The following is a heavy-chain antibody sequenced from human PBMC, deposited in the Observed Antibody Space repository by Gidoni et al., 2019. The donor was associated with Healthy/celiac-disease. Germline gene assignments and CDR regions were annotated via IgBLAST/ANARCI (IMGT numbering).Heavy chain of an antibody. CDR2: IKSKTDGGTT. CDR3: TTDRVLLWFGEPIGGYDY. CDR1: GFTFSNAW. V-gene: IGHV3-15*01. D-gene: IGHD3-10*01. Sequence: EVQLVESGGGLVKPGGSLSLSCAASGFTFSNAWMSWVRQAPGKGMEWVGRIKSKTDGGTTDYAAPVKGRFTISRDESKNTLYLQMNSLKTEDTAVYYCTTDRVLLWFGEPIGGYDYWGQGTLVTVSS. J-gene: IGHJ4*02.